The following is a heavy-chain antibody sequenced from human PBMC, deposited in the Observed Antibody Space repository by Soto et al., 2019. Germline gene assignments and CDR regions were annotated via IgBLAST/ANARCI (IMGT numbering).Heavy chain of an antibody. J-gene: IGHJ3*02. Sequence: QVQLQQWGAGLLKPSETLSLTCAVYGGSFSGYYWTWIRQSPGKGLEWIGEINRSGSTNYNPSLKSRVTISVDTSKNQFSLKLSSVTAADTAVYYCATQGDFRGGSAFDIWGQGTMVSVSS. CDR3: ATQGDFRGGSAFDI. V-gene: IGHV4-34*01. CDR1: GGSFSGYY. CDR2: INRSGST. D-gene: IGHD3-3*01.